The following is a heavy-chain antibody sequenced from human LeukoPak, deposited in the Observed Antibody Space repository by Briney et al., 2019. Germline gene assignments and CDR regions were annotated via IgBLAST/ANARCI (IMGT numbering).Heavy chain of an antibody. Sequence: PSETLSLTCTVSGGSISSSSYYWGWIRQPPGKGLEWIGSIYYSGSTYYNPSLKSRVTISVDTSKNQFSLKLSSVTAADTAVYYCARDKSLFDYWGQGTLVTVSS. V-gene: IGHV4-39*07. CDR1: GGSISSSSYY. J-gene: IGHJ4*02. CDR3: ARDKSLFDY. CDR2: IYYSGST.